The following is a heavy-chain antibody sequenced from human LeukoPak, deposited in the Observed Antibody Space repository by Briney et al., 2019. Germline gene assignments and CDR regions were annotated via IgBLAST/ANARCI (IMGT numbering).Heavy chain of an antibody. CDR2: IYYSGST. CDR1: GGSISSSSYY. V-gene: IGHV4-39*02. CDR3: ARGDDYYDISAASDY. Sequence: SETLSLTCTVSGGSISSSSYYWGWIRQPPGKGLEWIGSIYYSGSTYYNPSLNSLVPISVASSNTHFSLKLIPVTAADTAVYYCARGDDYYDISAASDYWGQGTLVTVSS. D-gene: IGHD3-22*01. J-gene: IGHJ4*02.